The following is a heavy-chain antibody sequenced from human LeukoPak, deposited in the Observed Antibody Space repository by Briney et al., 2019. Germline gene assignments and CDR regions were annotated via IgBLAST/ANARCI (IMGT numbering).Heavy chain of an antibody. CDR2: IYSGGKT. CDR3: ASSSAWFLNYAMDV. V-gene: IGHV3-53*05. CDR1: EFTAGNKY. J-gene: IGHJ6*02. D-gene: IGHD6-19*01. Sequence: GGSLRLSCAVSEFTAGNKYMSWVRQAPGKGLEWVSVIYSGGKTYYADSVKGRFTISKDNFKNRLYLEMNSLRPEDTAVYYCASSSAWFLNYAMDVWGHGATVTVSS.